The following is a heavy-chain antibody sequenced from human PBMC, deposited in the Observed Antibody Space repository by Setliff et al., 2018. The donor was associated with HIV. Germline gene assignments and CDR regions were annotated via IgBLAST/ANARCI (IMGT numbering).Heavy chain of an antibody. CDR1: GFTFSDYY. Sequence: GGSLRLSCVASGFTFSDYYMIWIRQAPGPGLEWVSYISTSSATKYYADSVKGRFTISRDNAKNSLYLQMNSVRADDTAVYYCARAAPRYCTSTSCPRVDAFDIWGQGTMVTVSS. D-gene: IGHD2-2*01. V-gene: IGHV3-11*01. CDR3: ARAAPRYCTSTSCPRVDAFDI. CDR2: ISTSSATK. J-gene: IGHJ3*02.